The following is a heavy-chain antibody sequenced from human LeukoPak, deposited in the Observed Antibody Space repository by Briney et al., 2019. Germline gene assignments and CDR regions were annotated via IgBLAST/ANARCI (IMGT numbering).Heavy chain of an antibody. CDR2: ISGSGGST. D-gene: IGHD3-22*01. Sequence: QAGGSLRLSCAASGFTFSSYAMSWVRQAPGKGLEWVSAISGSGGSTYYADSVKGRFTISRDNSKNTLYLQMNSLRAEDTAVYYCARDLSSLYYYDSSGYYYADAFDYWGQGTLVTVSS. CDR3: ARDLSSLYYYDSSGYYYADAFDY. J-gene: IGHJ4*02. V-gene: IGHV3-23*01. CDR1: GFTFSSYA.